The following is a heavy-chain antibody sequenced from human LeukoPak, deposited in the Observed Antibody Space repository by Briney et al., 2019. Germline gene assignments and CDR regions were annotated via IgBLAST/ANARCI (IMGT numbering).Heavy chain of an antibody. D-gene: IGHD6-13*01. CDR2: IIPILGIA. Sequence: GASVKVSCKASGGTFSSYTISWVRQAPGQGLGWMGRIIPILGIANYAQKLQGRVTITADESTSTAYMELSSLRSEDTAVYYCARVGVGGSSSWYYYYYGMDVWGQGTTVTVSS. V-gene: IGHV1-69*02. J-gene: IGHJ6*02. CDR1: GGTFSSYT. CDR3: ARVGVGGSSSWYYYYYGMDV.